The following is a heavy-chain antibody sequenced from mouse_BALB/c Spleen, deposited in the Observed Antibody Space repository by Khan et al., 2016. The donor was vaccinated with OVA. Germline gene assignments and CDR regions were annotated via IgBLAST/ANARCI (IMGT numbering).Heavy chain of an antibody. D-gene: IGHD3-3*01. CDR3: AAGLAIWYFDV. CDR1: GYSITSDYA. CDR2: INYSGST. J-gene: IGHJ1*01. V-gene: IGHV3-2*02. Sequence: EKGPGLVKPSQSLSLTCTVTGYSITSDYAWNWIRQFPGNKLEWLGYINYSGSTGYNPSLKSRISITRDTSKNQFFLRLISVTTEDTSTYFCAAGLAIWYFDVWGAGTTVTVSS.